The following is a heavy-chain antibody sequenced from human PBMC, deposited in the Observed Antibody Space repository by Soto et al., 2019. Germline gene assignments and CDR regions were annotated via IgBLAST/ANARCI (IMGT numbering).Heavy chain of an antibody. V-gene: IGHV2-26*01. CDR3: ARIRLYYYYYYGMDV. J-gene: IGHJ6*02. CDR1: GFSLSNARMG. Sequence: SCPTLVNPTETLTLTCTVSGFSLSNARMGXSWIRQPPGKALEWLAHIFSNDEKSYSTSLKSRLTISKDTSKSQVVLTMTNMDPVDTATYYCARIRLYYYYYYGMDVWGQGTTVTVSS. CDR2: IFSNDEK.